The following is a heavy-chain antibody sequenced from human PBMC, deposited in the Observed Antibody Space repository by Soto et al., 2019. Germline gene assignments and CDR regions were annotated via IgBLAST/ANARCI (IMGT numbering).Heavy chain of an antibody. CDR2: INSDGSST. CDR1: GFSFSSYW. D-gene: IGHD6-13*01. V-gene: IGHV3-74*01. J-gene: IGHJ3*02. Sequence: GGSLRLSCAASGFSFSSYWMHWVRQAPGKGLVWVSRINSDGSSTTYADSVKGRFTISRDNAKNTLYVQMNSLRAEDTAVYYCASGYSSSWYNAFDIWGQGTMVTVSS. CDR3: ASGYSSSWYNAFDI.